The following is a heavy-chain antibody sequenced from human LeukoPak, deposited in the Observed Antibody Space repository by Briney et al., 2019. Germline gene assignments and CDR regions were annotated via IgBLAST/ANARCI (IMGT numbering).Heavy chain of an antibody. D-gene: IGHD1-26*01. CDR3: ARDWANWWELLNLRYYYGMDV. Sequence: ASVKVSCKASGYTFTSYGISWVRQAPGQGLEWMGWISAYNGNTNYAQKLQGRVTTTTDTSTSTAYMELRSLRSDDTAVYYCARDWANWWELLNLRYYYGMDVWGQGTTVTVSS. CDR1: GYTFTSYG. CDR2: ISAYNGNT. J-gene: IGHJ6*02. V-gene: IGHV1-18*01.